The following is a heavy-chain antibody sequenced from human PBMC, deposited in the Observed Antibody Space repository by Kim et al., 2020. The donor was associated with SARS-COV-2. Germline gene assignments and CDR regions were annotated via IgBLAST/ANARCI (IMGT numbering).Heavy chain of an antibody. CDR1: GFTFDDYA. CDR2: ISWNSGSI. J-gene: IGHJ4*02. D-gene: IGHD3-9*01. V-gene: IGHV3-9*01. Sequence: GGSLRLSCAASGFTFDDYAMHWVRQAPGKGLEWVSGISWNSGSIGYADSVKGRFTISRDNAKNSLYLQMNSLRAEDTALYYCAKDQDDILTAYSFSYWGQGTLVTVSS. CDR3: AKDQDDILTAYSFSY.